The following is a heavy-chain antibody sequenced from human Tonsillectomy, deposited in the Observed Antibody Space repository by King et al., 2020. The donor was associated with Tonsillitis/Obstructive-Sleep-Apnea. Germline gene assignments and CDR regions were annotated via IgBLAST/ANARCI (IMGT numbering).Heavy chain of an antibody. V-gene: IGHV3-15*01. CDR1: GLTFSNAW. CDR2: ITSKIDGGTT. Sequence: VQLVVSGGGLVKPGGSLRLSCAVSGLTFSNAWMSWVRRAPGKGLEWVGRITSKIDGGTTDYAAPVKGRFTISRDDSKNTLYLQMNSLKTEATAVYYCTTEGQGYIGYDWEYYYVYYMDVCGKGTTVTVSS. J-gene: IGHJ6*03. CDR3: TTEGQGYIGYDWEYYYVYYMDV. D-gene: IGHD5-12*01.